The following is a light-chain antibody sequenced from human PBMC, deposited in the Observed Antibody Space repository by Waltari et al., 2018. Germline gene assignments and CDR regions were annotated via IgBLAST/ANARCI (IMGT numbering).Light chain of an antibody. Sequence: QSALSQPASVSGSPGQSITLSCPEASSDFGGQDYVACYQQHPGKAPKLIIRDVNNRPSGVSNRFSGSKSGNTASLTISGLQAEDEADYYCSSYSTSSSLILFGEGTKVTVL. V-gene: IGLV2-14*03. J-gene: IGLJ2*01. CDR3: SSYSTSSSLIL. CDR2: DVN. CDR1: SSDFGGQDY.